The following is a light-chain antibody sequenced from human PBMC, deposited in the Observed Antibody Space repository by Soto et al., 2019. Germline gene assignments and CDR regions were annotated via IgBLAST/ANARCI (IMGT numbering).Light chain of an antibody. Sequence: DIQMTQSPSSLSASVGDRVTITCPASQDISNYLSWYQQKPGKAPKLLIYDAANLQTGVPSRFSGGGSATHFALTISSLQPEDIATYYCQHYHNLPFTFGPGTKVDVK. CDR3: QHYHNLPFT. V-gene: IGKV1-33*01. J-gene: IGKJ3*01. CDR2: DAA. CDR1: QDISNY.